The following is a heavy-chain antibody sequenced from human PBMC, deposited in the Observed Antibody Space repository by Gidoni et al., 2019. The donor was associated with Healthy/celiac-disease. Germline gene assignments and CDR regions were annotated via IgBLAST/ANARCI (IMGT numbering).Heavy chain of an antibody. Sequence: QAQLVQPGAAVKKPGASAQVSCKVSGYTLTELSMHWVRQAPGKGLEWMGGFDREDGETIYAQKFQGRVTMTEDTSTDTAYMELSSLRSEDTAVYYCATRLRGWYFDLWGRGTLVTVSS. CDR3: ATRLRGWYFDL. J-gene: IGHJ2*01. CDR1: GYTLTELS. V-gene: IGHV1-24*01. CDR2: FDREDGET.